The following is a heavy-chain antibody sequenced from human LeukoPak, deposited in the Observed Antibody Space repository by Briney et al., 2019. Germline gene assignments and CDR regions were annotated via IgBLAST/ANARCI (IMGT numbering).Heavy chain of an antibody. D-gene: IGHD2-2*01. V-gene: IGHV4-39*07. CDR1: GGSISSSSYY. CDR2: IYYSGST. J-gene: IGHJ4*02. CDR3: ARDSPTYCSSTSCPFED. Sequence: SETLSLTCSVSGGSISSSSYYWGWIRQPPGKGLEWIGSIYYSGSTNYNPSLKSRVTISVDTSKNQFSLKLSSVTAVDTAVYYCARDSPTYCSSTSCPFEDWGQGTLVTVSS.